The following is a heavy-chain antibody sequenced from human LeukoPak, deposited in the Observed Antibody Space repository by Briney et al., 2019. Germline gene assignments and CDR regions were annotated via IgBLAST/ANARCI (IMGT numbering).Heavy chain of an antibody. Sequence: PSQTLSLTCTVSGGSISSYYWSWIRQPPGKGLEWIGYTYHNGTTNYDSSLKSRVTMSLDTSRSQLSLNLTSVTAADTAVYYCARHGVTRWYFDLWGRGTLVSVSS. CDR1: GGSISSYY. D-gene: IGHD2-8*01. CDR3: ARHGVTRWYFDL. V-gene: IGHV4-59*08. CDR2: TYHNGTT. J-gene: IGHJ2*01.